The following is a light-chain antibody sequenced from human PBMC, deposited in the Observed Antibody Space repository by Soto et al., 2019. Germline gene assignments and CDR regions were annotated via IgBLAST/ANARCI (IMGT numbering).Light chain of an antibody. CDR2: KGS. Sequence: QSALTQPASVSGSPGQSITISCTGTSSDVGSYNLVSWYQQHPGKAPKLMIYKGSKRPSGVSNRFSGSKSGNTASLTISGLQAEDEADYYCSSYAGGSTVLFGGGTKLTVL. CDR1: SSDVGSYNL. J-gene: IGLJ2*01. V-gene: IGLV2-23*01. CDR3: SSYAGGSTVL.